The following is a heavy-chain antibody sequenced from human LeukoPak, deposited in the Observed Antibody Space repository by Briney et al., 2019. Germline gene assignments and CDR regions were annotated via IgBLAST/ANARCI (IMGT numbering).Heavy chain of an antibody. CDR3: ARTGSTGGY. J-gene: IGHJ4*02. D-gene: IGHD1-14*01. CDR1: GGSVSGVNYY. Sequence: SETLSLTCTVSGGSVSGVNYYCSWTRQSPGKGLEWIGYIHYSGSTVYSPSLKSRVTMSIDTSKNQFSLNLSSVTAADTAVYYCARTGSTGGYWGQGTLVTVSS. V-gene: IGHV4-61*01. CDR2: IHYSGST.